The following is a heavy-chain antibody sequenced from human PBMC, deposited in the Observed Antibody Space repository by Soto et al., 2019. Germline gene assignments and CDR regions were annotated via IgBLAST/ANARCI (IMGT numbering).Heavy chain of an antibody. CDR1: GFTFSSYS. V-gene: IGHV3-21*01. D-gene: IGHD6-19*01. CDR3: ARPAVAGTGYFQH. CDR2: ISSSSSYI. J-gene: IGHJ1*01. Sequence: EVQLVESGGGLVKPGGSLRLSCAASGFTFSSYSMNWVRQAPGKGLEWVSSISSSSSYIYYADSVKGRFTISRDNAKNSLYLQMNSLRAEDTAVYYCARPAVAGTGYFQHWGQGTLVTVSS.